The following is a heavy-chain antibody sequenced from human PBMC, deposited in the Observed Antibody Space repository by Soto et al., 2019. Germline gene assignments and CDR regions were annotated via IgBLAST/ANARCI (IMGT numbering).Heavy chain of an antibody. V-gene: IGHV1-69*13. J-gene: IGHJ3*02. CDR1: GGTFSSYA. D-gene: IGHD3-10*02. CDR3: ASPSPYYYDRPSDAFDI. Sequence: GASVKVSCKASGGTFSSYAISWVRQAPGQGLEWMGGIIPIFGTANNAQKFQGRVTITADESTSTAYMELSSLRSEDTAVYYCASPSPYYYDRPSDAFDIWGQGTMVTVS. CDR2: IIPIFGTA.